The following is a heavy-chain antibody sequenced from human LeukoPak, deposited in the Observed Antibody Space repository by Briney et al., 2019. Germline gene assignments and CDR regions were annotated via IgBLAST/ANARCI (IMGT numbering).Heavy chain of an antibody. J-gene: IGHJ4*02. CDR1: GYTFTSYY. CDR2: INPSGGST. Sequence: AASVKVSCKASGYTFTSYYMHWVRQAPGQGLEWMGIINPSGGSTSYAQKFQGRVTMTRDMSTSTVYMELSSLRSEDTAVYYCAHAAGATTSFDYWGQGTLVTVSS. D-gene: IGHD1-26*01. CDR3: AHAAGATTSFDY. V-gene: IGHV1-46*01.